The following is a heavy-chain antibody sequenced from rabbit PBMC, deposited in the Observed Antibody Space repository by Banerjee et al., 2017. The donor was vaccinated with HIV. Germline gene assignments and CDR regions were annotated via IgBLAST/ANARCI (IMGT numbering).Heavy chain of an antibody. D-gene: IGHD4-1*01. Sequence: QEQLEESGGDLVKPGASLTLTCTASGFTISNYWMCWVRQAPGKGLEWIGCIYAGSSGSTYYASWVNGRFTISKTSSTTVTLQMTSLTAADTATYFCARGIGGGSAWGDLWGPGTLVTVS. CDR2: IYAGSSGST. CDR1: GFTISNYW. CDR3: ARGIGGGSAWGDL. J-gene: IGHJ4*01. V-gene: IGHV1S45*01.